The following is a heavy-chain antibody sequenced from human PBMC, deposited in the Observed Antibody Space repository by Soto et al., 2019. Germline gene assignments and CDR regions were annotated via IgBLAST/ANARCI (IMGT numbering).Heavy chain of an antibody. Sequence: PSETLSLTCAVSGDSISSSKWWSWVRQPPGKGLEWIGEIYHSGSTNYNPSLRSRVIISVDKSKNQFSLKLSSVTDADTAVYYCTRDLEGAAVGTLAHWGQGALVTVS. CDR1: GDSISSSKW. V-gene: IGHV4-4*02. CDR2: IYHSGST. CDR3: TRDLEGAAVGTLAH. J-gene: IGHJ4*02. D-gene: IGHD6-13*01.